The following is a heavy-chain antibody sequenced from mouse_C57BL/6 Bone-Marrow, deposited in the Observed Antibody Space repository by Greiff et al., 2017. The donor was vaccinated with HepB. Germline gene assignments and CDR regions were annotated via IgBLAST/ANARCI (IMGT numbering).Heavy chain of an antibody. CDR1: GYTFTSYW. Sequence: QVQLQQPGAELVMPGASVKLSCKASGYTFTSYWMHWVKQRPGQGLEWIGEIDPSDSYTNYNQKFKGKSTLTVDKSSSTAYMQLSSLTSEDSAVYYCARGVLRFDYWGQGTTLTVSS. J-gene: IGHJ2*01. D-gene: IGHD1-1*01. V-gene: IGHV1-69*01. CDR3: ARGVLRFDY. CDR2: IDPSDSYT.